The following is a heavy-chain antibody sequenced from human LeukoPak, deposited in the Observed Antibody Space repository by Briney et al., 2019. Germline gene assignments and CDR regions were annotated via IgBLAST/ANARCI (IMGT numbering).Heavy chain of an antibody. CDR1: GDSMTENY. CDR2: VFYTGST. D-gene: IGHD5-18*01. Sequence: SETLSLTCTVAGDSMTENYWNWVRQAPGKGPEWLGSVFYTGSTRINPSLKSRVTVSMNTAKKQFSLTLTSVTPADTAVYFCAGTVYSGYSYPFAYWGQGTQVTVSS. J-gene: IGHJ4*02. V-gene: IGHV4-59*01. CDR3: AGTVYSGYSYPFAY.